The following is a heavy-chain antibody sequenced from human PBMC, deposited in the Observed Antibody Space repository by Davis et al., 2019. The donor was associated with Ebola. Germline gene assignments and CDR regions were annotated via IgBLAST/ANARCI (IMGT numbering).Heavy chain of an antibody. D-gene: IGHD6-19*01. CDR3: SATSGWYRGDY. V-gene: IGHV3-73*01. Sequence: PGGSLRLSCAASGFPLSGSAIHWVRQASGKGLEWVGRIRGRADSYATAYGASVKGRFTISRDDSKNTAYLQMNSLKTEDTAVYYCSATSGWYRGDYWGQGTLVTVSS. CDR1: GFPLSGSA. CDR2: IRGRADSYAT. J-gene: IGHJ4*02.